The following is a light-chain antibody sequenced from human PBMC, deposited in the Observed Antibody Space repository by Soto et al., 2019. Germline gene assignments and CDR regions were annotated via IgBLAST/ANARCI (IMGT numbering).Light chain of an antibody. J-gene: IGKJ4*01. V-gene: IGKV3-20*01. CDR2: GAS. CDR1: QSVNNNY. Sequence: EIVLTQSPGTLSLSPGERATLSCRASQSVNNNYLAWYQQKPGQAPRLLIYGASRRATGIPDRFSGRGAGTDFTLTISRLEPEDVAVYSCQQYGSSPLTFGGGTKVEIK. CDR3: QQYGSSPLT.